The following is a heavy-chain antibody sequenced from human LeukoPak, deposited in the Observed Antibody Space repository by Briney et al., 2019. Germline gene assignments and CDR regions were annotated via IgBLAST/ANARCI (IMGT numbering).Heavy chain of an antibody. Sequence: PGGSLRLSCAASGLSFSIYWMHWVRPAPREGLVWVSRINSDGSSTTYAHSVKGRFSISRDNAKNTVYLQMNSLRPEDAAVYYCAREGVGTSRWHGRGALDYWGQGTLVTVSS. CDR2: INSDGSST. V-gene: IGHV3-74*01. J-gene: IGHJ4*02. CDR3: AREGVGTSRWHGRGALDY. D-gene: IGHD1-7*01. CDR1: GLSFSIYW.